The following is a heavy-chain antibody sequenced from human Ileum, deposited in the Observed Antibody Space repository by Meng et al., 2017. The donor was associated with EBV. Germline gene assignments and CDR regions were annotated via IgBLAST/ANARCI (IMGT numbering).Heavy chain of an antibody. D-gene: IGHD1-26*01. J-gene: IGHJ4*02. CDR2: VHHTGAT. CDR3: ARGYSYSYYFYFDY. V-gene: IGHV4-61*01. CDR1: GGSVTSGTYY. Sequence: QGHLQGPGQGLLKPSDTLSLTCTGSGGSVTSGTYYWSWLRQPPGSRLEFIGYVHHTGATNYNPSLVRRATVSVDTSKSQFSLHLTSVTAADTAVYYCARGYSYSYYFYFDYWGQGILVTVSS.